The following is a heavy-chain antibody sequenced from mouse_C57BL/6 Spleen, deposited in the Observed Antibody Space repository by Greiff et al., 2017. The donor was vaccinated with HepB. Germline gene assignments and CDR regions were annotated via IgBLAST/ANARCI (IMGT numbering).Heavy chain of an antibody. V-gene: IGHV3-6*01. J-gene: IGHJ3*01. CDR3: ARQVLRRGFAY. CDR1: GYSITSGYY. D-gene: IGHD2-12*01. Sequence: ESGPGLVKPSQSLSLTCSVTGYSITSGYYWNWIRQFPGNKLEWMGYISYDGSNNYNPSLKNRISITRDTSKNQFFLKLNSVTTEDTATYYCARQVLRRGFAYWGQGTLVTVSA. CDR2: ISYDGSN.